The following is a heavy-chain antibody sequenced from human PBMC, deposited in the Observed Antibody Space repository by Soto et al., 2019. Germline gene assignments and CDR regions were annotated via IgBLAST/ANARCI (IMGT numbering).Heavy chain of an antibody. CDR1: GDSISSNGYY. Sequence: QVQLQESGPGLVKPSQTLSLTCTVSGDSISSNGYYWIWIRQHPGKGLEWIGYVYYSGSTYYNPSLQSRVTVTLDTSKKQCSRKLSSVTAADTAVYSSACDHRWYNQYYGMDLWGQGTTVTVSS. CDR3: ACDHRWYNQYYGMDL. CDR2: VYYSGST. V-gene: IGHV4-31*03. J-gene: IGHJ6*02. D-gene: IGHD1-1*01.